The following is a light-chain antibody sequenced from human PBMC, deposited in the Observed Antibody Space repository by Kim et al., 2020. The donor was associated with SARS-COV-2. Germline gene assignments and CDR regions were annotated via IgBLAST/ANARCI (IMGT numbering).Light chain of an antibody. J-gene: IGKJ4*01. CDR1: QSVSSSY. CDR3: QQYGSSPT. Sequence: EIVLTQSPGTLSLSPGERAILSCRASQSVSSSYLAWYQQKPGQAPRLLIYGASSRATGIPDRFSGSGSGTDFTLTIGRLEPEDFAVYYCQQYGSSPTFGGGTKVDIK. V-gene: IGKV3-20*01. CDR2: GAS.